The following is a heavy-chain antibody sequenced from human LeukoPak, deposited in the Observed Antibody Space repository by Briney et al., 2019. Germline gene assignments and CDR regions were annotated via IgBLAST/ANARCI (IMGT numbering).Heavy chain of an antibody. CDR3: ARYYDSSGFDY. CDR2: IIPIFGTA. Sequence: ASVKVSCRASGGTFSSYAISWVRQAPGQGLEWMGGIIPIFGTANYAQKFQGRVTITADKSTSTAYMELSSLRSEDTAVYYCARYYDSSGFDYWGQGTLVTVSS. V-gene: IGHV1-69*06. J-gene: IGHJ4*02. CDR1: GGTFSSYA. D-gene: IGHD3-22*01.